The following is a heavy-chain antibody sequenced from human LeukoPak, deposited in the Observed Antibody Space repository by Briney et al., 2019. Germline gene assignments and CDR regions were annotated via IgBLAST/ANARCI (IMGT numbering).Heavy chain of an antibody. J-gene: IGHJ4*02. D-gene: IGHD2/OR15-2a*01. Sequence: GGSLRLSCAASGFPFSESYMSWIRQAPGRGLEYISYISPSGNTVSYTDSVRGRFTFSRDNAKNSLYLQMNGLRPEDTAVYYCAKGHTSLDCRGQGALVTVSS. CDR2: ISPSGNTV. V-gene: IGHV3-11*01. CDR1: GFPFSESY. CDR3: AKGHTSLDC.